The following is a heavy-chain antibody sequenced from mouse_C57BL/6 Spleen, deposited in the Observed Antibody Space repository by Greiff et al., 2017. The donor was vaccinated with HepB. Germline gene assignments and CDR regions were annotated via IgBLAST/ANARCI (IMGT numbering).Heavy chain of an antibody. D-gene: IGHD6-2*01. CDR2: IYPGSGNT. Sequence: VQLQQSGPELVKPGASVKISCKASGYSFTSYYIHWVKQRPGQGLEWIGWIYPGSGNTKYNDKFKGKATLTADTSSSTAYMKLSSLTSEDSAVYYWARQGLPYWYFDVWGTGTTVTVSS. J-gene: IGHJ1*03. V-gene: IGHV1-66*01. CDR1: GYSFTSYY. CDR3: ARQGLPYWYFDV.